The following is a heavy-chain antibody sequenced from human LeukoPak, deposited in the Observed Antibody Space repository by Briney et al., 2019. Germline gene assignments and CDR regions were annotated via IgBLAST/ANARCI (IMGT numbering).Heavy chain of an antibody. V-gene: IGHV3-11*06. CDR2: ISSSSSYT. CDR1: GFTFSDYY. J-gene: IGHJ6*02. Sequence: GGSLRLSCAASGFTFSDYYMSWIRQAPGKGLEWVSYISSSSSYTNYADSVKGRFTISRDNAKNSLYLQMNSLRAEDTAVYYCAREYYDSSGYYSYYYGMDVWGQGTTVTVSS. D-gene: IGHD3-22*01. CDR3: AREYYDSSGYYSYYYGMDV.